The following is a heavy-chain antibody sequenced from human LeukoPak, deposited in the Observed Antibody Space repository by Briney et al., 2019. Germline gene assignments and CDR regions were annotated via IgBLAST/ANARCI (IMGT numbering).Heavy chain of an antibody. CDR1: GFTFSSYA. Sequence: PGGSLRLSCAASGFTFSSYAMHWVRQAPGKGLGWVAVISYDGSNKYYADSVKGRFTISRDNSKNTLYLQMNSLRAEDTAVYYCARDSGPVTMVPWFDPWGQGTLVTVSS. CDR2: ISYDGSNK. CDR3: ARDSGPVTMVPWFDP. V-gene: IGHV3-30-3*01. D-gene: IGHD3-10*01. J-gene: IGHJ5*02.